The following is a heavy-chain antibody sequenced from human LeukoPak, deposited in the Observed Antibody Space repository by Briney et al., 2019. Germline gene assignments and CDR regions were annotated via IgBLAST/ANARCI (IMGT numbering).Heavy chain of an antibody. D-gene: IGHD3-22*01. CDR3: ARDGSSGYLHFDY. CDR1: GFTLRTNG. CDR2: IWHDGTNK. V-gene: IGHV3-33*01. Sequence: GRSLRPSCVVSGFTLRTNGMHWVRQAPGKGLEWVAVIWHDGTNKYYSDPVKGRFTISRDNSKNTLYLQMNSLGVEDTAVYYCARDGSSGYLHFDYWGQGTLVTVSS. J-gene: IGHJ4*02.